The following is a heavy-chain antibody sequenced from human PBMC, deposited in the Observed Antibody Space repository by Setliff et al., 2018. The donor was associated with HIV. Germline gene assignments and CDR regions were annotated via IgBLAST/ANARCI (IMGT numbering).Heavy chain of an antibody. CDR1: GFSFSSYT. D-gene: IGHD2-8*02. CDR2: ISSSSTTV. V-gene: IGHV3-48*01. CDR3: ARELCTGGYCYSDY. Sequence: QPGGSLRLSCAASGFSFSSYTMNWVRQAPGKGLEWVSYISSSSTTVYYADSVKGRFTISRDNAKNSLYLQMNSLRAEDTAVFYCARELCTGGYCYSDYWGQGTLVTVSS. J-gene: IGHJ4*02.